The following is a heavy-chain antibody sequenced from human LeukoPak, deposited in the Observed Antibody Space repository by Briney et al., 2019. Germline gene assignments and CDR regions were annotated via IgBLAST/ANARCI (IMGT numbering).Heavy chain of an antibody. CDR1: GFTFSSYW. D-gene: IGHD3-22*01. CDR2: IKQDGSEK. Sequence: GGSLRLSCAASGFTFSSYWMSWVRQAPGKGLEWVASIKQDGSEKYSVDSVKGRFTISRDNAKNSLYLQMNSLRAEDTAVYYCVRNGFDDSSGYSLRRFDYWGQGTLVTVSS. J-gene: IGHJ4*02. CDR3: VRNGFDDSSGYSLRRFDY. V-gene: IGHV3-7*01.